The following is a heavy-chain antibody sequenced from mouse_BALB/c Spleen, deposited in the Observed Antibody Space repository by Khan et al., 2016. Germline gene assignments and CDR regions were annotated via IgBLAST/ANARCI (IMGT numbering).Heavy chain of an antibody. J-gene: IGHJ4*01. CDR3: ARSDYGDKDAMDY. Sequence: EVQLQESGPGLVKPSQSLSLTCTVTGYSIPSDYAWNWIRQFPGNRLEWMGYISYSGSTSYNPSIKRRISITRDTSKNQFFLQLNSVTSEDTATYYCARSDYGDKDAMDYWGQGTSVTVSS. V-gene: IGHV3-2*02. CDR2: ISYSGST. D-gene: IGHD1-1*01. CDR1: GYSIPSDYA.